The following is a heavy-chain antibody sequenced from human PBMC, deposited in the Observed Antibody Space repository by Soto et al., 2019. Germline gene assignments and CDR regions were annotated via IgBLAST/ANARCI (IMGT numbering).Heavy chain of an antibody. J-gene: IGHJ6*02. Sequence: QVQLVESGGGVVQPGRSLRLSCAASGFTFSSYGMHWVRQAPGKGLEWVAVISYDGSNKYYADSVKGRFTISRDNSKNTLYLQMNSLRAEDTAVYYCAKASSGGDYYYGMDVWGQGTTVTVSS. CDR3: AKASSGGDYYYGMDV. CDR1: GFTFSSYG. D-gene: IGHD2-15*01. CDR2: ISYDGSNK. V-gene: IGHV3-30*18.